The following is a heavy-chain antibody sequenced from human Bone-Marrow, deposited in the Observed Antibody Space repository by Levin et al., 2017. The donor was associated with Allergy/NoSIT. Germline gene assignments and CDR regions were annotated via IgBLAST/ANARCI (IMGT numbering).Heavy chain of an antibody. V-gene: IGHV1-18*01. CDR2: ISVNNGDT. Sequence: GESLKISCKASGYTFSSHYDISWVRQAPGQGLEWVGWISVNNGDTGSAQKVQGRVTMTTDISTSTAYMELRSLRSDDTAVYYCVRSSSYDAYDVWGQGTMVTVSS. J-gene: IGHJ3*01. CDR1: GYTFSSHYD. CDR3: VRSSSYDAYDV.